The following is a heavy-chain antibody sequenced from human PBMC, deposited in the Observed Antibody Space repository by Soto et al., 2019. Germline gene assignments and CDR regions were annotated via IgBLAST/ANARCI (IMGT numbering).Heavy chain of an antibody. J-gene: IGHJ4*02. V-gene: IGHV3-23*01. D-gene: IGHD3-16*01. CDR1: GFTFSSYA. Sequence: EVQLLESGGGLVQPGGSLRLSCAASGFTFSSYAMSWVRQAPGKGLEWVSAISGSGGSTYYADSVKGRFTIPRDNSKNTRYLQMNSLRAEDTAVYYCAKDGRGRWLQSHPDYWGQGTLVTVSS. CDR3: AKDGRGRWLQSHPDY. CDR2: ISGSGGST.